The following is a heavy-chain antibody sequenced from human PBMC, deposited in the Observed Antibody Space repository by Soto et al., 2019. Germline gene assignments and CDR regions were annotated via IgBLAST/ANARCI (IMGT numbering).Heavy chain of an antibody. J-gene: IGHJ4*02. V-gene: IGHV4-39*01. D-gene: IGHD3-16*01. CDR3: ASPPVGSYDYIWGSYYVL. Sequence: SETLSLTCTVSGGSISSSSYYWGWIRQPPGKGLEWIGSIYYSGSTYYNPSLKSRVTISVDTSKNQFSLKLSSVTAADTAVYYCASPPVGSYDYIWGSYYVLWGQGTLVTVSS. CDR1: GGSISSSSYY. CDR2: IYYSGST.